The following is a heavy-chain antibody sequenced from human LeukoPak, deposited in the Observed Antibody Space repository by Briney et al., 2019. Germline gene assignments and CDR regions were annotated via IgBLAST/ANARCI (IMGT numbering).Heavy chain of an antibody. CDR3: ARDDIAAAALSDY. D-gene: IGHD6-13*01. V-gene: IGHV3-48*02. CDR1: GFTFSSYS. Sequence: GGSLRLSCAASGFTFSSYSMNWVRQAPGKGLEWVSYISSSSTIYYADSVKGRFTISRDNAKNSLYLQMNSLRDEDTAVYYCARDDIAAAALSDYWGQGTLVTVSS. CDR2: ISSSSTI. J-gene: IGHJ4*02.